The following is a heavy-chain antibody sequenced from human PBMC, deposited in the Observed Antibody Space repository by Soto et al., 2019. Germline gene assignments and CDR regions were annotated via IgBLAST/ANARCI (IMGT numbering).Heavy chain of an antibody. CDR3: AREAAMVSVDY. J-gene: IGHJ4*02. Sequence: PGGSLRLSCAASGFTFRLYWMSWVRQAPGKGLEWVANIKEDGSEKYYVDSVRGRFTISRDNAKNSLYLQMNSLRVEDTAVYYCAREAAMVSVDYWGQGTPVTVSS. D-gene: IGHD5-18*01. V-gene: IGHV3-7*01. CDR1: GFTFRLYW. CDR2: IKEDGSEK.